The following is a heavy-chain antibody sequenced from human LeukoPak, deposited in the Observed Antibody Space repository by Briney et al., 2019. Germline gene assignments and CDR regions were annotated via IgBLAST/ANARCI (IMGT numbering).Heavy chain of an antibody. CDR2: ISAYNGNT. J-gene: IGHJ4*02. Sequence: ASVKVSCKASGYTFTSYGISWVRQAPGQGLEWMGWISAYNGNTNYAQKLQGRVTMTTDTSTSTAYMELRSLRSDDTAVYYCARAPPRDSGSWLFDYWGQGTLVTVSS. V-gene: IGHV1-18*01. D-gene: IGHD6-13*01. CDR1: GYTFTSYG. CDR3: ARAPPRDSGSWLFDY.